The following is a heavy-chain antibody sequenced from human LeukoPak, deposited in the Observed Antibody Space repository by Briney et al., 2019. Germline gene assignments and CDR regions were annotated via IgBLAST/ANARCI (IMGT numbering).Heavy chain of an antibody. Sequence: GGSLRLSCAASGFTFSSYWMSWVRQPPGKGLEWVANIKQDGSEKYYVDSVKGRFTISGDNAKNSLYLQMNSLRAEDTAVYYCARSRGVVYSYGRRPFDGLGPPSDYWGQGTLVTVSS. CDR2: IKQDGSEK. CDR1: GFTFSSYW. D-gene: IGHD5-18*01. J-gene: IGHJ4*02. V-gene: IGHV3-7*01. CDR3: ARSRGVVYSYGRRPFDGLGPPSDY.